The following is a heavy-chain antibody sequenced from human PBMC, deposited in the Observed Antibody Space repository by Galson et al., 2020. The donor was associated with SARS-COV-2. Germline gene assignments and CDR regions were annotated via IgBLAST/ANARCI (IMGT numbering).Heavy chain of an antibody. J-gene: IGHJ6*03. Sequence: SVKVSCKASGGTFSSYAISWVRQAPGQGLEWMGGIIPILGIANYAQKFQGRVTITADKSTSTAYMELSSLRSEDTAVYYCARDWSDCSRTSYRSYYYYYYMDVWGKGTTVTVSS. CDR3: ARDWSDCSRTSYRSYYYYYYMDV. D-gene: IGHD2-2*01. V-gene: IGHV1-69*10. CDR2: IIPILGIA. CDR1: GGTFSSYA.